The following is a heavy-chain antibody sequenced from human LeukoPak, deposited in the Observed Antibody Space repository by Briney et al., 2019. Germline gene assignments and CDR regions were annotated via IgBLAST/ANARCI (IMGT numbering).Heavy chain of an antibody. CDR1: GFTFSSYS. J-gene: IGHJ4*02. D-gene: IGHD3-10*01. V-gene: IGHV3-21*01. Sequence: GGSLRLSCAASGFTFSSYSMNWVRQAPGKGLEWVSSISSSSSYIYYADSVKGRFTISRDNAKNSLYLQMNSLRAEDTAVYYCARDREPDMVRGAFDYWGQGTLVTVSS. CDR2: ISSSSSYI. CDR3: ARDREPDMVRGAFDY.